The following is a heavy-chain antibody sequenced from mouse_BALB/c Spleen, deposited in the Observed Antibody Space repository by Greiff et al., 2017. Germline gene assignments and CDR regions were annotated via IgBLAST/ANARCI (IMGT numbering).Heavy chain of an antibody. CDR1: GFTFTDYY. CDR3: ASVNYCGYAMDY. CDR2: IRNKANGYTT. Sequence: EVKLMESGGGLVQPGGSLRLSCATSGFTFTDYYMSWVRQTPGKALEWLGFIRNKANGYTTEYSASVKGRFTISRDNSQSILYLQMNTLRAEDSATYYCASVNYCGYAMDYWGQGTSVTVSS. D-gene: IGHD1-1*01. J-gene: IGHJ4*01. V-gene: IGHV7-3*02.